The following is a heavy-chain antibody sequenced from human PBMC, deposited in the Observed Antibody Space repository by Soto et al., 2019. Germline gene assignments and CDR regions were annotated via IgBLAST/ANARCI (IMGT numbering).Heavy chain of an antibody. CDR1: GFAFDDCY. CDR2: ISSAGNSV. CDR3: ARETLSLDWFDS. V-gene: IGHV3-11*01. Sequence: QVQLVESGGGLVKPGGSLTLSCAASGFAFDDCYMSWIRLAPGRGLEWVSFISSAGNSVDYADSVKGRFTISRDNGKNTLYLEMNSLRAEDTAVYYCARETLSLDWFDSWGQGTLVNVSP. J-gene: IGHJ5*01.